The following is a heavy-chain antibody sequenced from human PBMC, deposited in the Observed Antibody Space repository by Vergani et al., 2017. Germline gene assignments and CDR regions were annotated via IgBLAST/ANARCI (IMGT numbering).Heavy chain of an antibody. Sequence: EVQLVESGGGLVQPGRSLRLSCAASGFTFDDYAMHWVRQAPGKGLEWVSGISWNSGSIGYADSVRGRFTISRDNAKNSLYLQMNSLRAEDTALYYCAKDDLEYYYGAGSYSDYWDQGTLVTVSS. CDR1: GFTFDDYA. CDR3: AKDDLEYYYGAGSYSDY. J-gene: IGHJ4*02. D-gene: IGHD3-10*01. V-gene: IGHV3-9*01. CDR2: ISWNSGSI.